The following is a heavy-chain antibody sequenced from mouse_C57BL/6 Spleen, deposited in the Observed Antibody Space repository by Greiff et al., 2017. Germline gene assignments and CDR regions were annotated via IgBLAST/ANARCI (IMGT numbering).Heavy chain of an antibody. J-gene: IGHJ4*01. CDR3: ARTYDYEDYYAMDY. Sequence: QVQLQQSGAELVKPGASVKMSCKASGYTFTSYWITWVKQRPGQGLEWIGDIYPGSGSTNYNEKFKSKATLTVDTSSSTAYMQLSSLTSEDSAVYYCARTYDYEDYYAMDYWGQGTSVTVSS. CDR2: IYPGSGST. V-gene: IGHV1-55*01. CDR1: GYTFTSYW. D-gene: IGHD2-4*01.